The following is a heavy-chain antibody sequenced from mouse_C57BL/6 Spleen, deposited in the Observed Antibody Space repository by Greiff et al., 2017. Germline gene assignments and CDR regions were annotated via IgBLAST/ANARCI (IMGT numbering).Heavy chain of an antibody. V-gene: IGHV1-55*01. Sequence: VQLQQPGAELVKPGASVKMSCKASGYTFTSYWITWVKQRPGQGLEWIGDIYPGSGSTNYNEKFKSKATLTVDTSSSTAYMQLSSLTSEDSAVYYCARRENYSNYVGYWGQGTTRTGSS. D-gene: IGHD2-5*01. CDR1: GYTFTSYW. J-gene: IGHJ2*01. CDR2: IYPGSGST. CDR3: ARRENYSNYVGY.